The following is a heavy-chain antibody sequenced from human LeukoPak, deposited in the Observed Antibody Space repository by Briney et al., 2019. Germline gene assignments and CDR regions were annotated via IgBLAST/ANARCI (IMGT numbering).Heavy chain of an antibody. CDR2: IIPIFGTT. D-gene: IGHD2-2*01. Sequence: SVKVSCKASGGTFSSYAISWVRQAPGQGLEWMGGIIPIFGTTNNAQKFQGRVTITADKSTSTAYMELSSLRSEDTAVYYCARGGAPDIVVVPAAIPYYYYYMDVWGKGTTVTVSS. V-gene: IGHV1-69*06. CDR1: GGTFSSYA. J-gene: IGHJ6*03. CDR3: ARGGAPDIVVVPAAIPYYYYYMDV.